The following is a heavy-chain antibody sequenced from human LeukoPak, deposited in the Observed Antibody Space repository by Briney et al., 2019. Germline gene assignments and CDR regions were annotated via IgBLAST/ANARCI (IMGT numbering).Heavy chain of an antibody. CDR1: GGSISSSSYY. D-gene: IGHD2-15*01. Sequence: SETLSLTCTVSGGSISSSSYYWGWIRQPPGKGLEWIGSIYYSGSTYYNPSLKSRVTISVDTSKNQFSLKLSSVTAADTAVYYCARQRPLIVVVVAANWFDPWGQGTLVTVSS. V-gene: IGHV4-39*01. J-gene: IGHJ5*02. CDR2: IYYSGST. CDR3: ARQRPLIVVVVAANWFDP.